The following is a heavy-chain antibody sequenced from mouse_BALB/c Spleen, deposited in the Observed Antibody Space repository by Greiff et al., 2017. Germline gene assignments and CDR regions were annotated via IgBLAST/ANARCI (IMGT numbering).Heavy chain of an antibody. CDR2: ISSGSSTI. CDR1: GFTFSSFG. D-gene: IGHD2-1*01. J-gene: IGHJ4*01. CDR3: ARGGNSRNYYAMDY. Sequence: EVKLMESGGGLVQPGGSRKLSCAASGFTFSSFGMHWVRQAPEKGLEWVAYISSGSSTIYYADTVKGRFTISRDNPKNTLFLQMTSLRSEDTAMYYCARGGNSRNYYAMDYWGQGTSVTVSS. V-gene: IGHV5-17*02.